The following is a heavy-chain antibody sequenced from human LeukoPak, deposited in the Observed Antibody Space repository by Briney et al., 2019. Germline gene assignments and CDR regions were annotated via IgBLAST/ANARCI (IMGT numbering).Heavy chain of an antibody. CDR3: VLLSSSWYIYYYYYMDV. V-gene: IGHV3-30*02. J-gene: IGHJ6*03. CDR1: GFTFSSYG. D-gene: IGHD6-13*01. Sequence: GGSLRLSCAASGFTFSSYGMHWVRQAPGKGLEWVAFIRYDGSNKYYADSVKGRFTISRDNSKNTLYLQMNSLRAEDTAVYYCVLLSSSWYIYYYYYMDVWGKGTTVTVSS. CDR2: IRYDGSNK.